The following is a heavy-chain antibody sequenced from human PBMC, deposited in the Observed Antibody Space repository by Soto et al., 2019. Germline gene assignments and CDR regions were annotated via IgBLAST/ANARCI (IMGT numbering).Heavy chain of an antibody. J-gene: IGHJ5*02. CDR2: ISAYNGNT. CDR3: ARGSFTMVRGVDSIIYNWFDP. Sequence: ASVKVSRKASGYTFTSYGISWVRQAPGQGLEWMGWISAYNGNTNYAQKLQGRVTMTTDTSTSTAYMELRSLRSDDTAVYYCARGSFTMVRGVDSIIYNWFDPWGQGTLVTVSS. CDR1: GYTFTSYG. V-gene: IGHV1-18*01. D-gene: IGHD3-10*01.